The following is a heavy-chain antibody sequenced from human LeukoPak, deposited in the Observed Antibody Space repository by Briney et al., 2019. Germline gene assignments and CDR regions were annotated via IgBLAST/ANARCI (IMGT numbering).Heavy chain of an antibody. D-gene: IGHD1-7*01. CDR2: IWYDGSNK. CDR1: GFTFSSYG. CDR3: ATTPVWNYLDYYYMDV. V-gene: IGHV3-33*01. J-gene: IGHJ6*03. Sequence: GGSLRLSCAASGFTFSSYGMHWVRQASGKGLEWVAVIWYDGSNKYYADSVKGRFTISRDNSKNTLYLQMNSLRAEGTAVYYCATTPVWNYLDYYYMDVWGKGTTVTVSS.